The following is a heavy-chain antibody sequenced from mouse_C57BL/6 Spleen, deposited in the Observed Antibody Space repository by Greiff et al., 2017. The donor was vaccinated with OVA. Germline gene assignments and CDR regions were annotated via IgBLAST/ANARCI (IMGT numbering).Heavy chain of an antibody. Sequence: VQLQQSGPELVKPGASVKISCKASGYSFTSYYIHWVKQRPGQGLEWIGWIYPGCGNTKYNEKFKGKATLTADTSSSTAYMQLSSLTSEDSAVYYCARQDYYGSSVYFDYWGQGTTLTVSS. J-gene: IGHJ2*01. D-gene: IGHD1-1*01. CDR1: GYSFTSYY. CDR3: ARQDYYGSSVYFDY. CDR2: IYPGCGNT. V-gene: IGHV1-66*01.